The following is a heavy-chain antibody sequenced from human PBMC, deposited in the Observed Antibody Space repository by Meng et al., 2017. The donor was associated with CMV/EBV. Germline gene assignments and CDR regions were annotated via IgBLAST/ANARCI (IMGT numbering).Heavy chain of an antibody. CDR3: ASERRSPNWFDP. V-gene: IGHV1-69*05. J-gene: IGHJ5*02. CDR2: IIPIFGTA. CDR1: GGTFSSYA. D-gene: IGHD3-10*01. Sequence: SVKVSCKASGGTFSSYAISWVRQAPGQGLEWMGGIIPIFGTANYAQKFQGRVTITTDESTSTAYMELSSLRSEDTAVYYCASERRSPNWFDPWGQGTLVTVS.